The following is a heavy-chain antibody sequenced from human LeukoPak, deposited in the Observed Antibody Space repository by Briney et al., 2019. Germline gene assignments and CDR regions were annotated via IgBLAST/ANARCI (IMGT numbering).Heavy chain of an antibody. CDR1: GFTVISNY. CDR2: IYSGGST. J-gene: IGHJ4*02. V-gene: IGHV3-66*01. Sequence: GALRLSCAASGFTVISNYMSWVRQAPGKGLERGSVIYSGGSTYYAASGKGRFTISGETSNHTLYPPWNSLAAEDPTLSCCARDRHYYGSGSYFDCWGQGTLVTVSS. D-gene: IGHD3-10*01. CDR3: ARDRHYYGSGSYFDC.